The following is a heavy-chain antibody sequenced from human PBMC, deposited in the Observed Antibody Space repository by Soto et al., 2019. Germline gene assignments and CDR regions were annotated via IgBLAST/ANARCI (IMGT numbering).Heavy chain of an antibody. D-gene: IGHD3-22*01. CDR3: AGLYHYDSSGYYDY. V-gene: IGHV1-46*01. CDR2: INPSGGRT. J-gene: IGHJ4*02. CDR1: GGTFSSYA. Sequence: ASVKVSCKASGGTFSSYAISWVRQAPGQGLEWMGGINPSGGRTTYAQKFQGRVTMTRDTSTSTFHMELSSLTSEDTAVYYCAGLYHYDSSGYYDYWGQGTLVTVSS.